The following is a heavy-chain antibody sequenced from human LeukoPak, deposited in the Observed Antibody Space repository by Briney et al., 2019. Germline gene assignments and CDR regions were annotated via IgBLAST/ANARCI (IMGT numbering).Heavy chain of an antibody. J-gene: IGHJ4*02. CDR1: GYSISSGYY. CDR3: ARLSGATDPNFFDY. D-gene: IGHD1-26*01. Sequence: PSETLSLTCTVSGYSISSGYYWGWIRQPPGKGLEWIGSIYHSGSTYYNPSLKSRVTISVDTSMTQFSLKLSSVTAADTAVYYCARLSGATDPNFFDYWGQGTLVTVSS. CDR2: IYHSGST. V-gene: IGHV4-38-2*02.